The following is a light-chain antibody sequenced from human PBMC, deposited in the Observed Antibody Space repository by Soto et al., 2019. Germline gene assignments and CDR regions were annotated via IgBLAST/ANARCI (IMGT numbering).Light chain of an antibody. J-gene: IGLJ2*01. V-gene: IGLV2-14*01. CDR2: DVS. Sequence: QSALTQPASVSGSPGQSITISGTGTSSDVGAYNYVSWFQQHPGKAPKFMIYDVSNRPSGVSNRFSGSKSGNTASLTISGLQAEDEADYYCSSYTSSSTVVFGGGTKLTVL. CDR1: SSDVGAYNY. CDR3: SSYTSSSTVV.